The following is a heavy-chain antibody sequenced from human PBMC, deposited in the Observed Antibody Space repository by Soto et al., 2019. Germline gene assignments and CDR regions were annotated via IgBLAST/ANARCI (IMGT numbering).Heavy chain of an antibody. CDR1: GFTFSSYA. J-gene: IGHJ3*02. CDR3: AKDVYSGYDLRRAFDI. CDR2: IGGSGGGT. D-gene: IGHD5-12*01. Sequence: GGSLRLSCAASGFTFSSYAMSWVRQGPGKGLEWVSAIGGSGGGTYYADSVKGRFTISRDNSKKTLYLQMNSLGAEDTAVYYCAKDVYSGYDLRRAFDIWGPGTVVTVSS. V-gene: IGHV3-23*01.